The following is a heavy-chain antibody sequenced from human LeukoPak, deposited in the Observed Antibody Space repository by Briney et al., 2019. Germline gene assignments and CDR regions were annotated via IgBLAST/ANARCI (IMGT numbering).Heavy chain of an antibody. CDR1: GYTFTGYY. V-gene: IGHV1-2*02. CDR2: INPNSGGT. D-gene: IGHD6-6*01. Sequence: ASVKVSCKASGYTFTGYYMHWVRQAPGQGLEWMGWINPNSGGTNYAQKFQGRVTMTRDTSISTAYMELSRLRSDDTSVYYCERGGFRAARPGGVWFDPWGQGTLVTVSS. CDR3: ERGGFRAARPGGVWFDP. J-gene: IGHJ5*02.